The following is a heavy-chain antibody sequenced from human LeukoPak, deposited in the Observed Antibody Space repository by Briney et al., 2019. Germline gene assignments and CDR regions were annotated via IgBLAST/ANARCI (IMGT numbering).Heavy chain of an antibody. Sequence: ASVKVSCKASGYTFTGYYMHWVRQAPGQGLEWMGWINPNSGGTNYAQKFQGRVTMTRDTSISTAYMELNNLRSDDTAVYYCAPRDGYNPYYFDYWGQGTLVTVSS. J-gene: IGHJ4*02. V-gene: IGHV1-2*02. CDR3: APRDGYNPYYFDY. CDR2: INPNSGGT. D-gene: IGHD5-24*01. CDR1: GYTFTGYY.